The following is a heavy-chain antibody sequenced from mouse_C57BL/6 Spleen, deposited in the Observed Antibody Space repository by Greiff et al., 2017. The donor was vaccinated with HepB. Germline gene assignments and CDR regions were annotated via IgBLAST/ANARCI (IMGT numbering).Heavy chain of an antibody. D-gene: IGHD3-2*02. Sequence: QVQLKESGAELVKPGASVKMSCKASGYTFTSYWITWVKQRPGQGLEWIGDIYPGSGSTNYNEKFKSKATLTVDTSSSTAYMQLSSLTSEDSAVYYCARGGQLRPFAYWGQGTLVTVSA. CDR2: IYPGSGST. CDR3: ARGGQLRPFAY. V-gene: IGHV1-55*01. J-gene: IGHJ3*01. CDR1: GYTFTSYW.